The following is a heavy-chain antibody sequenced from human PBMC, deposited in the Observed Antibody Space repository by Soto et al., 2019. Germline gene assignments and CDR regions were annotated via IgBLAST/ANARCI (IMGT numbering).Heavy chain of an antibody. CDR1: GFSLSTSGVG. V-gene: IGHV2-5*02. CDR3: ALREGLSSSWVSGYFDY. J-gene: IGHJ4*02. Sequence: QITLKESGPTLVKPTQTLTLTCTFSGFSLSTSGVGVGWIRQPPGKALEWLALIYWDDDKRYSPSLKSRPTIPKTTSQTQVGLTKTNMDPGDTATYSCALREGLSSSWVSGYFDYWGQGTLVTVSS. D-gene: IGHD6-13*01. CDR2: IYWDDDK.